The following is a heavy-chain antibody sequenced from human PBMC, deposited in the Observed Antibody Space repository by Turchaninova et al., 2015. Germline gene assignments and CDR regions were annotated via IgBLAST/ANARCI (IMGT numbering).Heavy chain of an antibody. Sequence: QVHXXXWGXXLLTPSEPHSLTCVGYGGSSSCYYWIWIRQPPGKVLEWIWEINQSGSTNYNPSLKSRVIISVDTSKNQFSLKLSSVTAADTAVYYCARGVPGYWGQGTLVTVSS. J-gene: IGHJ4*02. CDR2: INQSGST. CDR1: GGSSSCYY. V-gene: IGHV4-34*01. CDR3: ARGVPGY.